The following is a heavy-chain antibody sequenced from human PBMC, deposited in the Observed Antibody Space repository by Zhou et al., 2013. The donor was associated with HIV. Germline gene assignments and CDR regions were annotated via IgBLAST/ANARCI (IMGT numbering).Heavy chain of an antibody. D-gene: IGHD1-26*01. CDR1: GGTFSSFA. V-gene: IGHV1-69*11. J-gene: IGHJ3*02. CDR3: ARVGGDLGGADAFDI. CDR2: VFPILGTA. Sequence: QVHLVQSGAEVKKPGSSVKVACKASGGTFSSFAINWVRQAPGQGLEWIGRVFPILGTANYAQKFPGRVTLTADESTSTAYMELSSLRSEDTAVYYCARVGGDLGGADAFDIWGQGTMVTVSS.